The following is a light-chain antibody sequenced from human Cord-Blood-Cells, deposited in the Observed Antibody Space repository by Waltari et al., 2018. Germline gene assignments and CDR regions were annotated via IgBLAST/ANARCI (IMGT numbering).Light chain of an antibody. Sequence: IQLTQSPSSLSASLGDSVTITCRASQGISSYLAWYQQKPGKAPKLLIYAASTLQSGVPSRFSGSGSGTDFTLTISSLQHEDFATYYCQQLNSYPPSITFGQGTRLEIK. CDR2: AAS. V-gene: IGKV1-9*01. J-gene: IGKJ5*01. CDR3: QQLNSYPPSIT. CDR1: QGISSY.